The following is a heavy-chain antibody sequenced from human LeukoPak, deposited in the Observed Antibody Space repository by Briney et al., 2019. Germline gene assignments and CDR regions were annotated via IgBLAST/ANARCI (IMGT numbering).Heavy chain of an antibody. J-gene: IGHJ3*02. CDR2: IYYSGST. Sequence: SETLSLTCTVSGGSISSYYWSWIRQPPGKGLEWIGYIYYSGSTNYSPSLKSRVTISVDTSKNQFSLKLSSVTAADTAVYYCARIQLWPGDAFDIWGQGTMVTVSS. D-gene: IGHD5-18*01. CDR3: ARIQLWPGDAFDI. CDR1: GGSISSYY. V-gene: IGHV4-59*01.